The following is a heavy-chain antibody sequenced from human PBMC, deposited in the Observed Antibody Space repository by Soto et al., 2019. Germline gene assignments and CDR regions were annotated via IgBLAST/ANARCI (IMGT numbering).Heavy chain of an antibody. CDR1: GFTFSSYG. CDR3: AKDWVYDSSGPDY. D-gene: IGHD3-22*01. V-gene: IGHV3-30*18. CDR2: ISYDGSNT. J-gene: IGHJ4*02. Sequence: GGSLRLSCAASGFTFSSYGMHWVRQAPGKGLEWVAVISYDGSNTYYADSVKGRFTISRDNSKNTLYLQMNSQRAEDTAVYYCAKDWVYDSSGPDYWGQGTLVSVSS.